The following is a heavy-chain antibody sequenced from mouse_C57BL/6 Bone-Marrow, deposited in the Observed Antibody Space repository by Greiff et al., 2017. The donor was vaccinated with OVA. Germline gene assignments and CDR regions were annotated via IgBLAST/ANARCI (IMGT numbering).Heavy chain of an antibody. Sequence: EVKLVESGGGLVKPGGSLKLSCAASGFTFSSYAMSWVRQTPEKRLEWVAYISSGSSTIYYADTVKGRFTISRDNAKNTLFLQMTSLRSEDTAMYYCARLPFDYWGQGTTLTVSS. V-gene: IGHV5-17*01. CDR1: GFTFSSYA. CDR2: ISSGSSTI. J-gene: IGHJ2*01. CDR3: ARLPFDY.